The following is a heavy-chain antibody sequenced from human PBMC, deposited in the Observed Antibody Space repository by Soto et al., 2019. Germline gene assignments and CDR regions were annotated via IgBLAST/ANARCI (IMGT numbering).Heavy chain of an antibody. CDR1: GFSFSISP. J-gene: IGHJ4*02. CDR3: ARDDDYEANAFDY. Sequence: GGSLRLSCAASGFSFSISPMHWVRQAPGKGPEWVALISYDGTNKFYADSVKGRFTISRDNSKSTLYLQVDSLRPEDAAVYYCARDDDYEANAFDYWGPGTLVTVSS. D-gene: IGHD3-22*01. CDR2: ISYDGTNK. V-gene: IGHV3-30-3*01.